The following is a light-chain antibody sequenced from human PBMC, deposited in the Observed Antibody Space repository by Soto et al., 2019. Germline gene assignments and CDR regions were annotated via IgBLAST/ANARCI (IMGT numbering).Light chain of an antibody. CDR2: EVV. CDR3: KSYAGSNTYV. V-gene: IGLV2-8*01. Sequence: QSVLNQPPSASGSPGQSVTISCTGTKNDIGVYDFVSWYQHHPGKAPRLIIYEVVQRPSGVPDRFSGSKSGNTASLTVSGLQAADEADYFCKSYAGSNTYVFGSGTKATVL. J-gene: IGLJ1*01. CDR1: KNDIGVYDF.